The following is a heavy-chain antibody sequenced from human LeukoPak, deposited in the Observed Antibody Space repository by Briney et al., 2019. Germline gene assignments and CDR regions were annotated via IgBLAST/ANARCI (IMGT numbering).Heavy chain of an antibody. J-gene: IGHJ6*03. V-gene: IGHV4-39*01. CDR2: IYYSGST. CDR1: GGSISSSSYY. D-gene: IGHD3-16*01. CDR3: ARGGYYYMDV. Sequence: PSETLSLTCTVSGGSISSSSYYWGWIRQPPGKGLEWIGSIYYSGSTYYNPSLKSRVTISVDTSKNQFSLKLSSVTAADTAVYYCARGGYYYMDVWGKGTTVTASS.